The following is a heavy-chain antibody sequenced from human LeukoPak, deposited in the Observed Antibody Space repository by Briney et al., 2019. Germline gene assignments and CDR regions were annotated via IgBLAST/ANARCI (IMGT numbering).Heavy chain of an antibody. V-gene: IGHV3-30*01. D-gene: IGHD2-8*01. CDR2: ISRDGDNE. Sequence: GGSLRLSCAASGFPFNTYAMHWVRQAPGKGLEWVALISRDGDNEYYADSAKGRFTISRDNSKNTLSLQVNTLRVEDTAVYYCATDKYCTPTDCLHGRFYFDNWGQGTLVTVSS. CDR3: ATDKYCTPTDCLHGRFYFDN. CDR1: GFPFNTYA. J-gene: IGHJ4*02.